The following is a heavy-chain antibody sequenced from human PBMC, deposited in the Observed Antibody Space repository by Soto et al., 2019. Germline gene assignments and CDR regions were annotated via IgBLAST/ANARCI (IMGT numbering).Heavy chain of an antibody. J-gene: IGHJ3*02. CDR3: AKNWGAFDI. V-gene: IGHV3-33*06. D-gene: IGHD7-27*01. CDR1: GFTFSSYG. Sequence: GGSLRLSCAASGFTFSSYGMHWVRQAPGKGLEWVAVIWYDGSNKYYADSVKGRFTISRDNSKNTLSLQMNSLRAEDTAVYYCAKNWGAFDIWGQGTMVTVSS. CDR2: IWYDGSNK.